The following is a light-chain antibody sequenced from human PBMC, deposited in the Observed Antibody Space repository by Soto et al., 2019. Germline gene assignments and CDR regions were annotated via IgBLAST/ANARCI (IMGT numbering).Light chain of an antibody. Sequence: QSVLTQPPSTSGTPGQRVTISCSGSTSNIGSNTVNWYQQLPGTAPKLLISSNNQRPSGVPDRFSGSKSGTSASLAISGLQSEDEADYYCAAWDDSLSGYVFGTGTKAPS. V-gene: IGLV1-44*01. J-gene: IGLJ1*01. CDR2: SNN. CDR3: AAWDDSLSGYV. CDR1: TSNIGSNT.